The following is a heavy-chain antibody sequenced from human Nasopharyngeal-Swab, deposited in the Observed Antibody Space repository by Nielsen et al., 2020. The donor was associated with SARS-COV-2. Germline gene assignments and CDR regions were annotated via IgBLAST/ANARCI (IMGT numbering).Heavy chain of an antibody. CDR3: ARPASGGYYYYMDV. Sequence: GGSLRLSCAVSGFTFSSYAIHWVRQAPGKGLEWVAVISYDGSNKYYADSVKGRFTISRDNSKNTLYLQMNSLRAEDTAMYYCARPASGGYYYYMDVWGKGTTVTVSS. CDR1: GFTFSSYA. J-gene: IGHJ6*03. V-gene: IGHV3-30-3*01. CDR2: ISYDGSNK. D-gene: IGHD3-16*01.